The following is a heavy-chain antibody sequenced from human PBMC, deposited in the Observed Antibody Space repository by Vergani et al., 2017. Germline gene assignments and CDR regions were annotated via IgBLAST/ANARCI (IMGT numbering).Heavy chain of an antibody. CDR1: GLPFSSYG. Sequence: QVQLVESGEGVFQPGRSLRLSCAASGLPFSSYGLHWVPRPPGKGLDGGAVIWYEGRKKYYADAVKGRFTISRDNSKTTLYLQMNSLRAEDRAVYYCARDKQDGGLEWLPDYFDYWGQGTLVTVSS. V-gene: IGHV3-33*01. D-gene: IGHD3-3*01. J-gene: IGHJ4*02. CDR2: IWYEGRKK. CDR3: ARDKQDGGLEWLPDYFDY.